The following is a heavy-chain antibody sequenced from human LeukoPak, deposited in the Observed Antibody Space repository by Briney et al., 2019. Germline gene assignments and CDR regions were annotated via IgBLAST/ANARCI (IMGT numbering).Heavy chain of an antibody. CDR2: ISYDGSNK. CDR3: ARGGIVVVPAAIGFDP. Sequence: GGSLRLSCAASGFTFSDYYMSWIRQAPGKGLEWVAVISYDGSNKYYADSVKGRFTISRDNSKNTLYLQMNSLRAEDTAVYYCARGGIVVVPAAIGFDPWGQGTLVTVSS. J-gene: IGHJ5*02. D-gene: IGHD2-2*02. CDR1: GFTFSDYY. V-gene: IGHV3-30*01.